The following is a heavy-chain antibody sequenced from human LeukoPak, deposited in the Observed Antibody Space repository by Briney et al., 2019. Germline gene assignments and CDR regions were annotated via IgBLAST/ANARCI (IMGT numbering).Heavy chain of an antibody. CDR2: IYPGDSDT. CDR1: GYSFTSYW. Sequence: HGESLKISCKGSGYSFTSYWIGWVRQMPGKGLEWMGIIYPGDSDTRYSPSFQGQVTISADKSISTAYLQWSSLKASDTAMYYCARPARMVRGVDAFDIWGQGTMVTVSS. J-gene: IGHJ3*02. CDR3: ARPARMVRGVDAFDI. V-gene: IGHV5-51*01. D-gene: IGHD3-10*01.